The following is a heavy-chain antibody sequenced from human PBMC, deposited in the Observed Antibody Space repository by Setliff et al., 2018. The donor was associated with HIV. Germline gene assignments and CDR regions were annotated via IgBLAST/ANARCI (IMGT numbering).Heavy chain of an antibody. CDR2: IYHSGST. V-gene: IGHV4-4*02. CDR3: ARIATYYDTSGYLIPYYFDY. Sequence: SETLSLTCVVSGGSISTSNWWSWVRQPPGKGLEWIGEIYHSGSTNYYSSLKSRVTISVDKSKNLFSLKLSSVTAADTAMFYCARIATYYDTSGYLIPYYFDYWGQGTLVTVSS. CDR1: GGSISTSNW. J-gene: IGHJ4*02. D-gene: IGHD3-22*01.